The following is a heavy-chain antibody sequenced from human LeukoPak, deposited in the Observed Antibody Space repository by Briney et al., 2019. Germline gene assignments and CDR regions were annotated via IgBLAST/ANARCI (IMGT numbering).Heavy chain of an antibody. CDR1: GGTFSSYA. V-gene: IGHV1-2*02. D-gene: IGHD6-19*01. CDR3: ASSAVAGSFDY. J-gene: IGHJ4*02. Sequence: VASVKVSCKASGGTFSSYAISWVRQAPGQGLEWMGWINPNSGGTNYAQKFQGRVTMTRDTSISTAYMELSRLRSDDTAVYYCASSAVAGSFDYWGQGTLVTVSS. CDR2: INPNSGGT.